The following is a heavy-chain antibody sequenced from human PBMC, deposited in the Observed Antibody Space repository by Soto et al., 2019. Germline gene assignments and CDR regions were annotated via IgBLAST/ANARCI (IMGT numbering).Heavy chain of an antibody. CDR1: GYTFSNYG. V-gene: IGHV1-18*04. CDR3: ARDLGVAAADDAFDI. D-gene: IGHD6-13*01. Sequence: ASVKVSCKASGYTFSNYGITWVRQAPGQGLEWMGWVSAYNRNINYAQKFEDRVTMTTDTSTGTAYMELRSLRSDDTAVYFCARDLGVAAADDAFDIRGQGIMVTVSS. CDR2: VSAYNRNI. J-gene: IGHJ3*02.